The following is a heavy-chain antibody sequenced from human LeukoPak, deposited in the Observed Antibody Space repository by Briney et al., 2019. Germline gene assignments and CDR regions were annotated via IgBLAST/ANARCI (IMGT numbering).Heavy chain of an antibody. CDR1: GYTFISHG. CDR2: ISASNGDT. V-gene: IGHV1-18*01. J-gene: IGHJ4*02. Sequence: ASVKVSCKXSGYTFISHGISWVRQAPGQGLEWMGWISASNGDTNYAQKLQDRVTMTTHTSTSTAYMELRSLRPDDTAMYYCARVSGSYDYWGQGTLVTVSS. D-gene: IGHD1-26*01. CDR3: ARVSGSYDY.